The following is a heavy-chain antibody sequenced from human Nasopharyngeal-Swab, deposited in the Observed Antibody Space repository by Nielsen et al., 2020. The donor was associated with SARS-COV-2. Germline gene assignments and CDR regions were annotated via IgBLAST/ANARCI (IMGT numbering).Heavy chain of an antibody. CDR1: GYSFTSYW. V-gene: IGHV5-51*01. CDR3: ARRDGSYYDVDY. Sequence: GESLKISCKGSGYSFTSYWIGWVRQTPGKGLEWMGVIHPGVAETRYSPSFQGQVTISADESISTVFLQWGSLKASDTAMYYCARRDGSYYDVDYWGQGTLVTVSS. J-gene: IGHJ4*02. CDR2: IHPGVAET. D-gene: IGHD1-26*01.